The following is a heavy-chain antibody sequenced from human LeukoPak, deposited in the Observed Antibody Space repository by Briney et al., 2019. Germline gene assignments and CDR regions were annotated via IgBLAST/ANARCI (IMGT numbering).Heavy chain of an antibody. Sequence: GGSLKLSCAASGFTFSGSAMHWVRQASGKGLEWVGRIRSKANSYATAYAASVKGRFTISREDSKNTVYLQMNSLRAEDTAVYYCARGGAGYGELLAYYFDYWGQGTLVTVSS. CDR1: GFTFSGSA. J-gene: IGHJ4*02. V-gene: IGHV3-73*01. D-gene: IGHD3-10*01. CDR3: ARGGAGYGELLAYYFDY. CDR2: IRSKANSYAT.